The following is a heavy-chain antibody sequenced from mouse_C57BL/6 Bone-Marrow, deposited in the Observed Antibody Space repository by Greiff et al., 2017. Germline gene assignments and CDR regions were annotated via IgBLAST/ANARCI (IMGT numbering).Heavy chain of an antibody. D-gene: IGHD2-4*01. J-gene: IGHJ4*01. Sequence: VQLQQPGAELVKPGASVKLSCKASGYTFTSYWMHWVKQRPGQGLEWIGMIHPNSGSTNYNEKFKSKATLTVDKSSSPAYMQLSSLTSEYSAVYYCARDRDYLHAMDYWGQGTSVTVSS. V-gene: IGHV1-64*01. CDR3: ARDRDYLHAMDY. CDR1: GYTFTSYW. CDR2: IHPNSGST.